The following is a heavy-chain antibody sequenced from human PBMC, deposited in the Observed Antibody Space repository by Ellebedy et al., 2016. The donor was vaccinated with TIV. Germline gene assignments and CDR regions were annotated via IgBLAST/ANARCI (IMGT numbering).Heavy chain of an antibody. CDR1: GFTFDDYA. CDR3: AKDIGQQVVPASGCVY. CDR2: ISWNSGRI. J-gene: IGHJ4*02. D-gene: IGHD6-6*01. V-gene: IGHV3-9*01. Sequence: SLKISXAASGFTFDDYAMHWVRQAPGKGLEWVSGISWNSGRIYYADSVKGRFTISRDNAKNSLYLQMDSLRAEDTALYYCAKDIGQQVVPASGCVYWGQGTLVTVSS.